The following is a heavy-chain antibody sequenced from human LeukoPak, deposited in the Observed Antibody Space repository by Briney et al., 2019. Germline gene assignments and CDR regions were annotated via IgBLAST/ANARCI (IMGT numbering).Heavy chain of an antibody. Sequence: ASVTISCKASGYTFTSYYMHWVRQAPGQGLEWMGIINPSGGSTSYAQKFQGRVTMTRDMSTSTVYMELSSLRSEDTAVYYCARERTGTTDENWFDPWGQGTLVTVSS. J-gene: IGHJ5*02. V-gene: IGHV1-46*01. CDR1: GYTFTSYY. CDR3: ARERTGTTDENWFDP. CDR2: INPSGGST. D-gene: IGHD1-7*01.